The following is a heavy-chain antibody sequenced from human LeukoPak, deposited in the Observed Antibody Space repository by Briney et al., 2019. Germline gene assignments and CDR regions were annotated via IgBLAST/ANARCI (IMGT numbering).Heavy chain of an antibody. J-gene: IGHJ6*03. D-gene: IGHD5-18*01. Sequence: SETLSLTCTVSGGPISSSSYYWGWLRQPPWKGLEWIGSIYYSGSTYYNPSLKSRVTISVHTSKNQFSLKLSSVTAADTAVYYCARDGYSYGYYPYYMDVWGKGTTVTVSS. CDR3: ARDGYSYGYYPYYMDV. CDR1: GGPISSSSYY. CDR2: IYYSGST. V-gene: IGHV4-39*07.